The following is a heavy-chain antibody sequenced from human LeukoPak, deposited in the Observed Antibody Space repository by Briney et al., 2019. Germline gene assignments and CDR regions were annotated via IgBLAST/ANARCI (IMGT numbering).Heavy chain of an antibody. CDR3: ARGGGRRDFGMVTHYYYYMDA. CDR1: GGSFSGYY. CDR2: INHSGST. Sequence: SETLSLTCAVYGGSFSGYYWSWIRQPPGKGLEWIGEINHSGSTNYNPSLKSRVTISVDTSKNQFSLKLSSVTAADTAVYYCARGGGRRDFGMVTHYYYYMDAWGKGTTVTVSS. D-gene: IGHD3-3*01. J-gene: IGHJ6*03. V-gene: IGHV4-34*01.